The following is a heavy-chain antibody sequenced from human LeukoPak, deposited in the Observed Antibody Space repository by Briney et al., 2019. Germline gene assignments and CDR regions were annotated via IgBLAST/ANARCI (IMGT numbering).Heavy chain of an antibody. J-gene: IGHJ4*02. CDR2: ISGSGGST. CDR1: GFTFSNYA. CDR3: AKDAGAIWFGELLYFDY. Sequence: GGSLRLSCAASGFTFSNYAMSWVRQAPGKGLEWVSAISGSGGSTYYADSVKGRFTISRDNSKNTPYLQMNSLRAEDTAVYYCAKDAGAIWFGELLYFDYWGQGTLVTVSS. D-gene: IGHD3-10*01. V-gene: IGHV3-23*01.